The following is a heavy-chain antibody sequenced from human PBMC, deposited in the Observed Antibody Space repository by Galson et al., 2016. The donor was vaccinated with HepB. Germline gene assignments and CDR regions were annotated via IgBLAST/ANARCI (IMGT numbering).Heavy chain of an antibody. CDR2: IFYTGST. CDR1: GGAITSSAYY. J-gene: IGHJ5*02. D-gene: IGHD4-11*01. Sequence: SETLSLTCSVSGGAITSSAYYWGWIRQPPGKGLEWIGSIFYTGSTYYNPSLKSRVTISVDTSKNQFSLRLSSVTAADTAVYYCATHPYSISPWFDPWGQGTLVTVSS. V-gene: IGHV4-39*01. CDR3: ATHPYSISPWFDP.